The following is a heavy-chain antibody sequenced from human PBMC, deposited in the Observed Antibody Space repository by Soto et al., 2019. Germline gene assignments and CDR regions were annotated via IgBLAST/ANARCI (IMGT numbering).Heavy chain of an antibody. CDR2: INHSESP. Sequence: SETLSLTCNVSTGSIFSHSYYWAWIRQPPGKGLEWIGTINHSESPYHNPSLKSRVTISVDSSKNQFSLTLTSVTVADTAVYYCARRYAPRYSSGNNHFDLWGQGTLVTVSS. J-gene: IGHJ4*02. V-gene: IGHV4-39*01. D-gene: IGHD6-19*01. CDR3: ARRYAPRYSSGNNHFDL. CDR1: TGSIFSHSYY.